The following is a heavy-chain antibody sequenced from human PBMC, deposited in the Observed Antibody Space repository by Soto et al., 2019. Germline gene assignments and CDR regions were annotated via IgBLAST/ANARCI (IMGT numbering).Heavy chain of an antibody. Sequence: SETLSLTCTVSGGSISSYYWSWIRQPPGKGLEWIGDIYYSGSTNYNPSLKSRVTISVDTSKSQFSLMLSSVTAADTAIYYCAIGVSNYDFWSGYSHYYYYMDVWGKGTTVTAP. CDR1: GGSISSYY. J-gene: IGHJ6*03. V-gene: IGHV4-59*12. CDR3: AIGVSNYDFWSGYSHYYYYMDV. D-gene: IGHD3-3*01. CDR2: IYYSGST.